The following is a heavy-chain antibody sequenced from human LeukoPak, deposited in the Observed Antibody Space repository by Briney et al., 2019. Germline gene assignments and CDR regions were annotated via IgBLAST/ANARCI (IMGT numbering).Heavy chain of an antibody. J-gene: IGHJ4*02. V-gene: IGHV1-8*01. D-gene: IGHD1-14*01. CDR2: MNPNSGNT. CDR1: GYTFTSYD. Sequence: GSSVKVSCMASGYTFTSYDINWVRQATGQGLEWMGWMNPNSGNTGYAQKFQGRVTMTRDTSTSTAYMELSSLRSEDSAVYYCAREPLRTEHTDYWGQGTLVTVSS. CDR3: AREPLRTEHTDY.